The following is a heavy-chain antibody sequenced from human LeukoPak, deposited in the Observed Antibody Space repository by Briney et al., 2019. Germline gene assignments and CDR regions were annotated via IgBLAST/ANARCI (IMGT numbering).Heavy chain of an antibody. CDR1: GYTFTSYY. Sequence: ASVKVSCKASGYTFTSYYMHWARQAPGQGLEWMGIINPSGGSTSYAQKFQGRVTMTRDTSTSTVYMELSSLRSEDTAVYYCARDHLEYSSSGGGMDVWGQGTTVTVSS. D-gene: IGHD6-6*01. J-gene: IGHJ6*02. CDR3: ARDHLEYSSSGGGMDV. V-gene: IGHV1-46*01. CDR2: INPSGGST.